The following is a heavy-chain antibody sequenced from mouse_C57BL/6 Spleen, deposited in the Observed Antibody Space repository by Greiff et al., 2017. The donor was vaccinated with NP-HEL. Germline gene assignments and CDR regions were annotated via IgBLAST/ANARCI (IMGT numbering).Heavy chain of an antibody. CDR1: GYTFTDYY. Sequence: QVQLKQSGAELVRPGASVKLSCKASGYTFTDYYINWVKQRPGQGLEWIARIYPGSGNTYYNEKFKGKATLTAEKSSSTAYMQLSSLTSEDSAVYFCARGGLPDIGAGDYWGQRTSVTVSS. V-gene: IGHV1-76*01. CDR2: IYPGSGNT. D-gene: IGHD3-3*01. CDR3: ARGGLPDIGAGDY. J-gene: IGHJ4*01.